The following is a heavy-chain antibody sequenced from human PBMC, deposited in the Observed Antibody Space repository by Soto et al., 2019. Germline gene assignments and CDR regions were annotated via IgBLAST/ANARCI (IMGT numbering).Heavy chain of an antibody. CDR3: AKGSRTHGAFDI. Sequence: PGGSLRLSCAASGFTFDDYAMHWVRQAPGKGLEWVSGISWNSGSIGYADSVKGRFTISRDNAKNSLYLQTNSLRAEDTALYYCAKGSRTHGAFDIWGQGTMVTVSS. V-gene: IGHV3-9*01. CDR1: GFTFDDYA. J-gene: IGHJ3*02. CDR2: ISWNSGSI.